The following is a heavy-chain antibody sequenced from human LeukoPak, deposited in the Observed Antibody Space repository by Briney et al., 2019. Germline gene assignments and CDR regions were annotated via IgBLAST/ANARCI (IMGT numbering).Heavy chain of an antibody. CDR3: AREAVSGSFDY. D-gene: IGHD5/OR15-5a*01. CDR2: IYYSGST. J-gene: IGHJ4*02. Sequence: SETLSLTCTVSGGSISSYYWSWIRQPPGKGLEWIGYIYYSGSTNYNPSLKSRVTISVDTSKNQFSLKLSSVTAADTAVYYCAREAVSGSFDYWGQGTLVTVSS. CDR1: GGSISSYY. V-gene: IGHV4-59*01.